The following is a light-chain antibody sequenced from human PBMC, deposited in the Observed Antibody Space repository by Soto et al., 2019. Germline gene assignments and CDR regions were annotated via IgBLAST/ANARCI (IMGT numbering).Light chain of an antibody. CDR3: QQYNSYSPTWT. V-gene: IGKV1-5*03. Sequence: DIQMTQSPSTLSASVGDRFTITCRARESISGWMAWYQQKPGKAPKLLIYKASSVESGVPSMFSGSGSGTEFTLTISSLQPDDFATYYGQQYNSYSPTWTFGQGTKVDIK. J-gene: IGKJ1*01. CDR1: ESISGW. CDR2: KAS.